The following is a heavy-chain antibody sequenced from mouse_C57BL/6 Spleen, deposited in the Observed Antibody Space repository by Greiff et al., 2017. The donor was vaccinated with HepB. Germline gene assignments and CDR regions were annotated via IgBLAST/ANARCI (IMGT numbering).Heavy chain of an antibody. Sequence: EVMLVESEGGLVQPGSSMKLSCTASGFTFSDYYMAWVRQVPEKGLEWVANINYDGSSTYYLDSLKSRFIISRDNAKNILYLQMSSLKSEDTATYYCAREDLTGHWYFDVWGTGTTVTVSS. CDR2: INYDGSST. V-gene: IGHV5-16*01. D-gene: IGHD4-1*01. CDR3: AREDLTGHWYFDV. J-gene: IGHJ1*03. CDR1: GFTFSDYY.